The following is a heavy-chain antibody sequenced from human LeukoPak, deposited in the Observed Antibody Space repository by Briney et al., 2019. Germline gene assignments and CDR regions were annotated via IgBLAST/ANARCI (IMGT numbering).Heavy chain of an antibody. J-gene: IGHJ4*02. Sequence: PSETLSLTCTVSGGSISSDDYYWEWIRQPPGKGPEWMGYIYNTGRTSYNPSLKSRVTMSLDTPKNQFSLKLSSVTAADTAVYYCAWHGYSSRWSHLYWGQGTLVTVSS. CDR1: GGSISSDDYY. V-gene: IGHV4-30-4*01. D-gene: IGHD4-11*01. CDR2: IYNTGRT. CDR3: AWHGYSSRWSHLY.